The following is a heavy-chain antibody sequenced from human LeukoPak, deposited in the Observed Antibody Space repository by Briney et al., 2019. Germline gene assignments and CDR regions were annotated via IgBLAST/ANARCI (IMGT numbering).Heavy chain of an antibody. CDR2: ISGSGSTT. Sequence: GGSLRLSCAASGFSFSNSFMSWVRQAPGKGLEWVSGISGSGSTTNYADSVKGRFTISRDNSKNTLYLQMNTLRAEDTAVYYCAKGVVVVTAMNYFDYWGQGTLVTVSS. D-gene: IGHD2-21*02. J-gene: IGHJ4*02. CDR3: AKGVVVVTAMNYFDY. CDR1: GFSFSNSF. V-gene: IGHV3-23*01.